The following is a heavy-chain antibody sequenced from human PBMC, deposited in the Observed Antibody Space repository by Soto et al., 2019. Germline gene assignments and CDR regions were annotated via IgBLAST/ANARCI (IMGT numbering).Heavy chain of an antibody. D-gene: IGHD2-15*01. CDR1: GFTFNNGG. CDR3: TTDSTQTFRDGGPCYSLQTKIHDS. Sequence: EVQLVESGGGLAKPGGPLSCSCAASGFTFNNGGMSWVRQPRGEGLEWIGGIKSRIAGGTTDYSAPVQGRFTISRDDSKDTLYLHMNSLKTEDTAVYYCTTDSTQTFRDGGPCYSLQTKIHDSWGQGTLVTVSS. J-gene: IGHJ4*02. V-gene: IGHV3-15*01. CDR2: IKSRIAGGTT.